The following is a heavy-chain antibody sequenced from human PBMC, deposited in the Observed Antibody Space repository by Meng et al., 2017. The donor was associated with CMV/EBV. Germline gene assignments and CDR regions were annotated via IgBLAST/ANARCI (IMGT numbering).Heavy chain of an antibody. J-gene: IGHJ4*02. Sequence: GESLKISRAASGFTFSSYAMSWVRQAPGKGLEWVSVIYSGGSSTYYADSVKGRFTISRDNSKNTLYLQMNSLRAEDTAVYYCAKRSMILAVVDYWGQGTLVTVSS. D-gene: IGHD3-22*01. CDR1: GFTFSSYA. CDR3: AKRSMILAVVDY. CDR2: IYSGGSST. V-gene: IGHV3-23*03.